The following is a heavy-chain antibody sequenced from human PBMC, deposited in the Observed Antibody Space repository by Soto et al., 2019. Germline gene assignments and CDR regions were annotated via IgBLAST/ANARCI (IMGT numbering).Heavy chain of an antibody. V-gene: IGHV1-69*13. CDR3: ARDREGIAAAGQINWFDP. CDR2: IIPIFGTA. Sequence: ASVKVSCKASGGTFSSYAISWVRQAPGQGLEWMGGIIPIFGTANYAQKFQGRVTITADESTSTAYMELSSLRSEDTAVYYCARDREGIAAAGQINWFDPWGQGTLVTVSS. J-gene: IGHJ5*02. CDR1: GGTFSSYA. D-gene: IGHD6-13*01.